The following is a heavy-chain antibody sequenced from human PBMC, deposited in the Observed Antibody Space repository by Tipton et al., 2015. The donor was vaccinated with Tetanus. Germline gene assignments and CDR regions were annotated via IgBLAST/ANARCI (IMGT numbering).Heavy chain of an antibody. V-gene: IGHV4-59*01. CDR1: GFTFADYA. Sequence: LRLSCAASGFTFADYAMSWIRQPPGKGLEWIGYVYYTGSTNHNPSLKSRVTISMDRSKNQISLQLTSVTAADTAVYFCAGVTAQRTELYFDHWGQGTLVTVSS. CDR3: AGVTAQRTELYFDH. J-gene: IGHJ4*02. CDR2: VYYTGST. D-gene: IGHD6-13*01.